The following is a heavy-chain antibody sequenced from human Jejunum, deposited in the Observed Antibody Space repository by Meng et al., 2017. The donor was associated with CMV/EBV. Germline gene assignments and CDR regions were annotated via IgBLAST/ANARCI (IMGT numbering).Heavy chain of an antibody. V-gene: IGHV3-7*01. D-gene: IGHD1-14*01. CDR3: ARLFRTSLTSPMGY. CDR1: GFTFSSDW. J-gene: IGHJ4*02. CDR2: INQDGSEK. Sequence: GFTFSSDWMNWVRQAPGKGPEWVANINQDGSEKDYVDSVKGRFTISRDNAESSLFLQMNSLRGEDTAVYYCARLFRTSLTSPMGYWGQGTLVTVSS.